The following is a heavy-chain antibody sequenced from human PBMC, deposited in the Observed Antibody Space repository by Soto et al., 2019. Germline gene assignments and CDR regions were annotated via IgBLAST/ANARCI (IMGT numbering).Heavy chain of an antibody. D-gene: IGHD3-10*01. V-gene: IGHV3-30-3*01. J-gene: IGHJ4*02. CDR3: ARVLRGLWPLDY. Sequence: QVQLVESGGGVFQPGRSLRLSCAASGFTFSTYAMHWVRQAPGKGLEWVALISYDGTNKYYADSVKGRFTISRDNSKNTVFLRMHSLRPEDTAVYYCARVLRGLWPLDYWGQGTLVTVSS. CDR1: GFTFSTYA. CDR2: ISYDGTNK.